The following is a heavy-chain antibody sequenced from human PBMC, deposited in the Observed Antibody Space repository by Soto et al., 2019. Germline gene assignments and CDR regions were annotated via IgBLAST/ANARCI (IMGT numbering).Heavy chain of an antibody. D-gene: IGHD3-10*01. CDR3: ARGLYGSGWRSGMDV. Sequence: QVQLQESGPGLVKPSQTLALTCTVSGGSISSGSYYWSWTRQHPGKGLEWIGYIYHSGSTYYNPSLQSRLIISLDTSKNQFSLKLSSVTAADAAVYYCARGLYGSGWRSGMDVWGQGTAVTVSS. CDR2: IYHSGST. CDR1: GGSISSGSYY. V-gene: IGHV4-31*03. J-gene: IGHJ6*02.